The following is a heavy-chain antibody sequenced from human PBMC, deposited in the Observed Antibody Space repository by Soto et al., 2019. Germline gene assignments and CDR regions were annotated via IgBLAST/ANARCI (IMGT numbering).Heavy chain of an antibody. Sequence: ASVKVCCEAPGYTFTRYAMHWVRQAPGQRHERMEWINAVNVNTKYSQKFQGRVTITRDTSASTAYMELSSLSYEATAVFYCSSVRSTFRIRFYPWHHGPLVSVS. CDR3: SSVRSTFRIRFYP. D-gene: IGHD1-26*01. CDR1: GYTFTRYA. CDR2: INAVNVNT. J-gene: IGHJ5*02. V-gene: IGHV1-3*01.